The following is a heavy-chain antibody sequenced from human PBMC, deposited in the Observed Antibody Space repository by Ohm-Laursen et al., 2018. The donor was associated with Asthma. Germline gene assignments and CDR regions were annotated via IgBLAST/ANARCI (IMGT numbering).Heavy chain of an antibody. J-gene: IGHJ4*02. Sequence: TLSLTCTVSGGSISNGSYYWSWIRQHPGKGLEWIGYIYYSGSTYYNPSLKSRVTMSIDTSKNQFSLKLSSVTAADTAVYYCAREDFDWPPGYCDYWGQGTLVTVSS. D-gene: IGHD3-9*01. CDR1: GGSISNGSYY. V-gene: IGHV4-31*03. CDR2: IYYSGST. CDR3: AREDFDWPPGYCDY.